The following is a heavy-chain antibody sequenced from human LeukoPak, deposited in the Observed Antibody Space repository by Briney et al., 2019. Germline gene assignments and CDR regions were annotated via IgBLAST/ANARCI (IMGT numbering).Heavy chain of an antibody. V-gene: IGHV3-15*07. CDR2: IKSKTDGGTT. J-gene: IGHJ4*02. Sequence: GGSLRLSCAASGFTFTNAWMNWVRQAPGKGLEWVGRIKSKTDGGTTDYAAPVKGRFTISRDDSKNTLYLQMNSLKTEDTAVYYCTTTPTKYYDFWSAYNDYWGQGALVTVSS. D-gene: IGHD3-3*01. CDR1: GFTFTNAW. CDR3: TTTPTKYYDFWSAYNDY.